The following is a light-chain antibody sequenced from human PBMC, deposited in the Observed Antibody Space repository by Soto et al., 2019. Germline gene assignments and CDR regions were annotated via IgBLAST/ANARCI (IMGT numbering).Light chain of an antibody. CDR3: AAWDDSLRNV. Sequence: QTVVTQPPSASGTPGQRVTISCSGSSSNIGSNYVYWYQQLPGTAPKVVIYRNNQRPSGVPDRFSGSKSGTSASLAISGLRSEDEADYYCAAWDDSLRNVFGTGTKLTVL. CDR1: SSNIGSNY. CDR2: RNN. V-gene: IGLV1-47*01. J-gene: IGLJ1*01.